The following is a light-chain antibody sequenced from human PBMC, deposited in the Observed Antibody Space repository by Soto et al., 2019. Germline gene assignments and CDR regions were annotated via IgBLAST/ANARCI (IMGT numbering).Light chain of an antibody. Sequence: DIQVTQSPSTLSASVADRFTFTCRASQSISSWLAWYQQKPGRAPKLLIYDASTLESGVPSRFSGSGSGTEFTLTISRLQPDDFATYYCQQYNTYPWTFGQGTKVDI. CDR1: QSISSW. J-gene: IGKJ1*01. CDR2: DAS. CDR3: QQYNTYPWT. V-gene: IGKV1-5*01.